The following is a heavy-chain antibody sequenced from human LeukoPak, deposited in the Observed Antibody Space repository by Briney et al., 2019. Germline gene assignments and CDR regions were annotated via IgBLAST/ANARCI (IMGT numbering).Heavy chain of an antibody. J-gene: IGHJ4*02. Sequence: PGGSLRLSCAASGFTFSSYWMSWVRQAPGKGLEWVANIKKDGSEKYYVDSVKGRFTISRDNAKTSLYLQMNSLRAEDTALYYCARDLLGVTGYTYGRGIDYWGQGTLVTVSS. CDR2: IKKDGSEK. CDR1: GFTFSSYW. V-gene: IGHV3-7*01. CDR3: ARDLLGVTGYTYGRGIDY. D-gene: IGHD5-18*01.